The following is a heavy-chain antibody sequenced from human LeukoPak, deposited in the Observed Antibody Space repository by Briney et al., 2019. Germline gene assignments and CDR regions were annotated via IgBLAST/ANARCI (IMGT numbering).Heavy chain of an antibody. J-gene: IGHJ4*02. V-gene: IGHV3-43*02. D-gene: IGHD6-19*01. Sequence: GGSLRLSCAASGFTFDDYAMHWVRQAPGKGLEWVSLISGVGGSTYYADSVKGRFTISRDNSKNSLYLQMNSLRAEDTAVYYCARDRGAVAGTSTGYWGQGTLVTVSS. CDR3: ARDRGAVAGTSTGY. CDR1: GFTFDDYA. CDR2: ISGVGGST.